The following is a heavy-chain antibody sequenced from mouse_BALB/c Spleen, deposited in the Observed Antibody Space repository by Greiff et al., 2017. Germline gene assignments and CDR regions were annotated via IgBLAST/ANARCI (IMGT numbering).Heavy chain of an antibody. Sequence: QVQLQQSGPELVKPGASVKMSCKASGYTFTDYVISWVKQGTGQGLEWIGEIYPGSGSTYYNEKFKGKATLTADKSSNTAYMQLSSLTSEDSAVYFCARGDGNYIDYCGQGTTLTVSS. CDR1: GYTFTDYV. V-gene: IGHV1-81*01. D-gene: IGHD2-1*01. J-gene: IGHJ2*01. CDR3: ARGDGNYIDY. CDR2: IYPGSGST.